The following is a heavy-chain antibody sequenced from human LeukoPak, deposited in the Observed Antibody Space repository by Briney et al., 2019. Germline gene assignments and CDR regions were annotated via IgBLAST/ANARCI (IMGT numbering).Heavy chain of an antibody. Sequence: PSETLSLTCTVPGDFISNYYWTWIRQSPGKGLEWIGYIFNSGSTNYNPSLRSRVTISQDTSKNQFPLELTSVSAADTAVYYCARDRADTVMIDAFDIWGQGTMVTVSS. D-gene: IGHD5-18*01. V-gene: IGHV4-59*01. CDR2: IFNSGST. CDR1: GDFISNYY. J-gene: IGHJ3*02. CDR3: ARDRADTVMIDAFDI.